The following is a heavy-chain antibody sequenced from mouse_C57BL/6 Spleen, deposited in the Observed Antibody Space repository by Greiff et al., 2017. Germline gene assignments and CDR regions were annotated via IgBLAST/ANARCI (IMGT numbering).Heavy chain of an antibody. Sequence: QVQLQQSGPELVKPGASVKISCKASGYAFSSSWMNWVKQRPGKGLEWIGRIYPGDGDTNYNGKFKGKATLTADKSSSTAYMQLSSLTSEDSAVYFCARSYYSNYEGYYFDYWGQGTTLTVSS. CDR2: IYPGDGDT. D-gene: IGHD2-5*01. V-gene: IGHV1-82*01. J-gene: IGHJ2*01. CDR1: GYAFSSSW. CDR3: ARSYYSNYEGYYFDY.